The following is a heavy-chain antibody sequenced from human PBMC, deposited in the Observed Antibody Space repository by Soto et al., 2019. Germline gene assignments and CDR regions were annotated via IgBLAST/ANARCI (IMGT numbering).Heavy chain of an antibody. CDR1: GGTFSSYA. V-gene: IGHV1-69*13. CDR2: IIPIFGTA. CDR3: ARPSTTPKRRFRDYYDSSGSLYGMDV. D-gene: IGHD3-22*01. Sequence: SVKVSCKXSGGTFSSYAISWVRQAPGQGLEWMGGIIPIFGTANYAQKFQGRVTITADESTSTAYMELSSLRSEDTAVYYCARPSTTPKRRFRDYYDSSGSLYGMDVWGQGTTVTVSS. J-gene: IGHJ6*02.